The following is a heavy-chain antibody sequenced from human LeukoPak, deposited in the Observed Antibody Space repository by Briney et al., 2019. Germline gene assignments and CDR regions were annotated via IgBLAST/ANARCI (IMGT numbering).Heavy chain of an antibody. CDR3: AGFSYDNSNAAFDI. CDR1: GGTFSNYDFTFTSYA. D-gene: IGHD3-22*01. V-gene: IGHV1-69*13. J-gene: IGHJ3*02. CDR2: IIPIYGRA. Sequence: ASVKVSCKASGGTFSNYDFTFTSYALTWVRQAPGQGLEWMGGIIPIYGRADYPQKFQGRVTITADESTRTVTMQLSSLSSEDTAVYYCAGFSYDNSNAAFDIWGQGTVVTVS.